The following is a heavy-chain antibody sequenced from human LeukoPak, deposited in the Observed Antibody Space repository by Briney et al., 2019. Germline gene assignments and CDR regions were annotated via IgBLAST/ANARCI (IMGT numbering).Heavy chain of an antibody. J-gene: IGHJ4*02. CDR3: AKANDFWSGYFDY. Sequence: GGSLRLSXAASGFTFSSYAMSWVRQAPGKGMEWVSAISGSGGSTYYADSVKGRFTISRDNSKNTLYLQMNSLRAEDTAVYYCAKANDFWSGYFDYWGQGTLVTVSS. CDR2: ISGSGGST. V-gene: IGHV3-23*01. D-gene: IGHD3-3*01. CDR1: GFTFSSYA.